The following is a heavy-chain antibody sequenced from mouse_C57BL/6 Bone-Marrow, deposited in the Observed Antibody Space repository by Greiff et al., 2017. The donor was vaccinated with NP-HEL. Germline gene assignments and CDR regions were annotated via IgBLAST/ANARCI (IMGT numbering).Heavy chain of an antibody. CDR2: INPNNGGT. D-gene: IGHD2-4*01. J-gene: IGHJ3*01. V-gene: IGHV1-18*01. CDR1: GYTFTDYN. Sequence: DVKLQESGPELVKPGASVKIPCKASGYTFTDYNMDWVKQSHGKSLEWIGDINPNNGGTIYNQKFKGKATLTVDKSSSTAYMELRSLTSEDTAVYYCARFDYVWFAYWGQGTLVTVSA. CDR3: ARFDYVWFAY.